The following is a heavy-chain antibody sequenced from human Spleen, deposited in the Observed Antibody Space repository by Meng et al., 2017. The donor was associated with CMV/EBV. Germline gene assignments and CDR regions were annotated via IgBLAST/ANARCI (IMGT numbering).Heavy chain of an antibody. CDR1: GDSVSNNNTA. D-gene: IGHD2-15*01. CDR2: TYYRSRWYY. Sequence: SQTLSLTCAISGDSVSNNNTAWNWIRQSPSRGLEWLGRTYYRSRWYYDYAASVKSRITINPDTPKNQFSLQLNSVTPDDTAVYYCARDQHCGGGRCYSFTWFDPWGQGTLVTVSS. CDR3: ARDQHCGGGRCYSFTWFDP. J-gene: IGHJ5*02. V-gene: IGHV6-1*01.